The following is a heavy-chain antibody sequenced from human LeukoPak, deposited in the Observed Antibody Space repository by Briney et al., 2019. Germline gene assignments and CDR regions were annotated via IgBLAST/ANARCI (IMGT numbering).Heavy chain of an antibody. D-gene: IGHD3-22*01. V-gene: IGHV3-21*01. CDR1: GFTFSSYS. Sequence: RGSLRLSCAASGFTFSSYSMNWVRQAPGKGLEWVSSISSSSSYIYYADSVKGRFTISRDNAKNSLYLQMNSLRAEDTAVYYFARASWGYYDSSGYPFDYWGQGTLVTVSS. CDR3: ARASWGYYDSSGYPFDY. J-gene: IGHJ4*02. CDR2: ISSSSSYI.